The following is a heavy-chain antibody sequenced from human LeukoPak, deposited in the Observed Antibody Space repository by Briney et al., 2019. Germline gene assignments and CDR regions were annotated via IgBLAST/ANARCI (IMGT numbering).Heavy chain of an antibody. CDR2: IIPIFGTS. CDR1: GGTFISYA. V-gene: IGHV1-69*13. D-gene: IGHD3-3*01. Sequence: SSVKVSCKASGGTFISYAISWVRQAPGQGLEWMGGIIPIFGTSNYAQKFQGRVTITADDSTSTAYMELSSLRSADTAVYYCATALWSGYYMVRHLDYWGQGTLVTVSS. J-gene: IGHJ4*02. CDR3: ATALWSGYYMVRHLDY.